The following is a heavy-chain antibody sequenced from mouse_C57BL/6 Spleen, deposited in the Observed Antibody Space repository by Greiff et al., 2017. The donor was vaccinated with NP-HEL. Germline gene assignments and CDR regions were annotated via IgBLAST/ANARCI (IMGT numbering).Heavy chain of an antibody. V-gene: IGHV1-18*01. CDR2: INPNNGGT. J-gene: IGHJ3*01. CDR1: GYTFTDYN. Sequence: EVQLQQSGPELVKPGASVKIPCKASGYTFTDYNMDWVKQSHGKSLEWIGDINPNNGGTNYNQKFKGKATLTVDKSSSTAYMERRSLTSEDTAVYYCARVGGYYGFAYWGQGTLVTVSA. D-gene: IGHD2-3*01. CDR3: ARVGGYYGFAY.